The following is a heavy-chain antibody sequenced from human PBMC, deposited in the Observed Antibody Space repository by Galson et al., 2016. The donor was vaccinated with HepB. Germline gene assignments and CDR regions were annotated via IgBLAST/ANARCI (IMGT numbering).Heavy chain of an antibody. Sequence: SLRLSCAAFGFSFGTSGMSWLRQSPGRGLEWVSGITRDGETTHYADSVRGRFTISRDNSKNMLYLFMNSLRAEDTAVYYCGKHGGFDYWGQGALVTVSS. V-gene: IGHV3-23*01. D-gene: IGHD3-16*01. CDR3: GKHGGFDY. CDR1: GFSFGTSG. J-gene: IGHJ4*02. CDR2: ITRDGETT.